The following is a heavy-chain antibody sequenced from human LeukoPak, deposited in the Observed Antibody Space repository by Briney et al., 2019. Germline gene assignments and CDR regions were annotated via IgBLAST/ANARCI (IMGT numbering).Heavy chain of an antibody. CDR2: ISTSGSTI. V-gene: IGHV3-48*03. Sequence: GGSLRLSCAASGFTFSSYEMNWVRQAPGKGLEWISYISTSGSTIYYADSVRGRFTVSRDNAKDSLYLQMNSLRAEDTAVYYCARSGGYYDYWGQGTLVSVSS. CDR3: ARSGGYYDY. CDR1: GFTFSSYE. D-gene: IGHD4-23*01. J-gene: IGHJ4*02.